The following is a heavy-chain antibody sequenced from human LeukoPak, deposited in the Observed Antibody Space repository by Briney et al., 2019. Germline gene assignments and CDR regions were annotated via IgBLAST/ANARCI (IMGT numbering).Heavy chain of an antibody. D-gene: IGHD2-15*01. V-gene: IGHV3-9*01. CDR1: GFTFDDYA. Sequence: PGGSLRLSCAASGFTFDDYAMHWVRQAPGKGLEWVSGISWNSGSIGYADSVKGRFTISRDNSKNTLYLQMNSLRAEDTAVYYCAKYCSGGSRRYYFDYWGQGTLVTVSS. J-gene: IGHJ4*02. CDR2: ISWNSGSI. CDR3: AKYCSGGSRRYYFDY.